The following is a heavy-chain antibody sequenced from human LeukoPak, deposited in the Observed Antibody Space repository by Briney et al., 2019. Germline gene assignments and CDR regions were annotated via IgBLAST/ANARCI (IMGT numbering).Heavy chain of an antibody. CDR2: TSGSGSSP. CDR3: AKTTGGNTYDYIDY. CDR1: GFTSSSYG. V-gene: IGHV3-23*01. D-gene: IGHD5-12*01. Sequence: PGGSLRPSCAASGFTSSSYGMNWVRQAPGKGLEWVSATSGSGSSPNYSDSVKGRFTISRDNSKNTLYLQMNSLRAEDTAVYYCAKTTGGNTYDYIDYWGQGTLVTVSS. J-gene: IGHJ4*02.